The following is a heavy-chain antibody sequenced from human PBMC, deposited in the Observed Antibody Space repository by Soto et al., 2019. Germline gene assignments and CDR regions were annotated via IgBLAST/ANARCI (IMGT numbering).Heavy chain of an antibody. CDR1: GDSITRGAYY. CDR3: ARDLIYGMDV. CDR2: IYYTGST. Sequence: SEILSLTCTVSGDSITRGAYYWTWIRQHPGKGLEWIGYIYYTGSTYYNPSLKSRVTISVDTSKNQFSLKLRSVTAADTAVYYCARDLIYGMDVWGQGTTVNVSS. D-gene: IGHD2-21*01. V-gene: IGHV4-31*03. J-gene: IGHJ6*02.